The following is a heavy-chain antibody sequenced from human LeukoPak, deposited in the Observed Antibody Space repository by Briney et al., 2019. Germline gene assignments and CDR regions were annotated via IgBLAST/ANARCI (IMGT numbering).Heavy chain of an antibody. J-gene: IGHJ6*03. CDR2: MNGDGSLT. Sequence: GGSLRLSCAASGFTLSNYWMHWVRQAPGKGLVWVSLMNGDGSLTTYADSVKGRFTISSDNAKNTLYLQMNSLRAEDTAVYYCARNSGYDFWSGGYYYYYYMDVWGKGTTVTVSS. D-gene: IGHD3-3*01. CDR1: GFTLSNYW. CDR3: ARNSGYDFWSGGYYYYYYMDV. V-gene: IGHV3-74*01.